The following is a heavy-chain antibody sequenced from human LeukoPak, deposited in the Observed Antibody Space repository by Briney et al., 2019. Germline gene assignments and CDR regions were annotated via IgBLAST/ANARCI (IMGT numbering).Heavy chain of an antibody. D-gene: IGHD6-13*01. CDR1: GYTFTGYY. CDR3: ARDDSSSGAFDI. J-gene: IGHJ3*02. CDR2: INPNSGGT. Sequence: ASVKDSCKASGYTFTGYYMHWVRQAPGQGLEWMGWINPNSGGTNYAQKFQGRVTMTRDTSISTAYMELSRLRSDDTAVYYCARDDSSSGAFDIWGQGTMVTVSS. V-gene: IGHV1-2*02.